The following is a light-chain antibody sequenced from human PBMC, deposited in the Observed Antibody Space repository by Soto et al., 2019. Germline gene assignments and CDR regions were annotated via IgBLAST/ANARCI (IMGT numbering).Light chain of an antibody. Sequence: DIVMTQSPLSLPVTPGEPASISCRSSQSLLHSNGYTYLDWYLQKPGQSPQLLIYLGSNRASGVPDRFSGSGSGTSFTLKISRVEAEDVGVYYCIQGLQSSTFGQGTRLETK. CDR3: IQGLQSST. CDR2: LGS. V-gene: IGKV2-28*01. CDR1: QSLLHSNGYTY. J-gene: IGKJ5*01.